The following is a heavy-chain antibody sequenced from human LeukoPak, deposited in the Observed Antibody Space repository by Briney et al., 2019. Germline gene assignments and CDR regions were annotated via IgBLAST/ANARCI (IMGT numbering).Heavy chain of an antibody. CDR3: ARGYGYQNFDY. CDR2: IYTTGNT. J-gene: IGHJ4*02. V-gene: IGHV4-61*02. CDR1: GGSISSGGYY. Sequence: SETLSLTCTVSGGSISSGGYYWSWIRQPAGKGLEWIGRIYTTGNTNYNPSLKSRVTMSVDTSENQVSLNLNSMTAADTAVYYCARGYGYQNFDYWGQGTLVTVSS. D-gene: IGHD5-24*01.